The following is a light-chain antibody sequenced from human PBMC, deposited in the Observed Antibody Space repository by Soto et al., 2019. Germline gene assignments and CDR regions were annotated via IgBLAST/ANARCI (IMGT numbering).Light chain of an antibody. CDR2: GAS. Sequence: EIVLTQSPGTLSLSPGERATLSCRASQSVSSSYLAWYQQKPGQAPRLLIYGASSRATGIPDRFSGSGSGTDFTLTISRLEPEDFAVYYCQQSGSSPPYTFVLGTKLEIK. J-gene: IGKJ2*01. CDR3: QQSGSSPPYT. CDR1: QSVSSSY. V-gene: IGKV3-20*01.